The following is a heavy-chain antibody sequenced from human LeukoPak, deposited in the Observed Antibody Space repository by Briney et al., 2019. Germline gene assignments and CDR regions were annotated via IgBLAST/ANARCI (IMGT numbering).Heavy chain of an antibody. D-gene: IGHD5-24*01. CDR2: IYHSGST. V-gene: IGHV4-38-2*02. CDR3: ARDGPGEMAT. J-gene: IGHJ3*01. Sequence: SETLSLTCTVSGYSISSGYYWGWIRQPPGKGLEWIGSIYHSGSTYYNPSLKSRVTISVDTSKNQFSLKLSSVTAADTAVYYCARDGPGEMATWGQGTMVTVSS. CDR1: GYSISSGYY.